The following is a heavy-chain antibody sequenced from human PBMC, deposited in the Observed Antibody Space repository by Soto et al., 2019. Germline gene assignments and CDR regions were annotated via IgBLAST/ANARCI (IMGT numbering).Heavy chain of an antibody. CDR2: IWYDGSNK. V-gene: IGHV3-33*01. CDR3: ARGPYDSSGYQGYFDY. D-gene: IGHD3-22*01. CDR1: GFTFSSYG. Sequence: QVQLVESGGGVVQPGRSLRLSCAASGFTFSSYGMHWVRQAPGKGLEWVAVIWYDGSNKYYADSVKGRFTISRDNSKNTLYLQMNSLRAEDTAVYYCARGPYDSSGYQGYFDYWGQGTLVTVSS. J-gene: IGHJ4*02.